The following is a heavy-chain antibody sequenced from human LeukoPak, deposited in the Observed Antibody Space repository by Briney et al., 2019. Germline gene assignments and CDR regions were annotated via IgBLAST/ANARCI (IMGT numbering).Heavy chain of an antibody. Sequence: EGSLRLSCAASGLSFSTYAMGWVRQAPGKGLEWVSGISASGGSTYYADSVKGRFTISRDNSKSTLHLQMNSLRDEDTAVYYCAKIQGASSSGYYGAFDIWGQGTMVTVSS. J-gene: IGHJ3*02. V-gene: IGHV3-23*01. D-gene: IGHD3-22*01. CDR2: ISASGGST. CDR1: GLSFSTYA. CDR3: AKIQGASSSGYYGAFDI.